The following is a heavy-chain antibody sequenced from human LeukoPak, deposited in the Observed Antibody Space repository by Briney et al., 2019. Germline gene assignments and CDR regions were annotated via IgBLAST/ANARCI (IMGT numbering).Heavy chain of an antibody. D-gene: IGHD6-19*01. J-gene: IGHJ4*02. CDR2: LSFDGTST. CDR3: SRSPEWHWLSHFDF. CDR1: GFTLRSSG. Sequence: GGSLRLSCAASGFTLRSSGMHWVRQLPGQALEWVATLSFDGTSTKYADSVKGRFTISRDTSNNTLWLQMNSLRPEDTARYHCSRSPEWHWLSHFDFWGLGTLVTVSS. V-gene: IGHV3-30*03.